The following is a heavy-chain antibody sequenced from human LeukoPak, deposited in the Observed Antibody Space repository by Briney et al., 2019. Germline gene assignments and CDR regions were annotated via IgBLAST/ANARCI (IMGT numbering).Heavy chain of an antibody. D-gene: IGHD6-19*01. Sequence: NTGGSLRLSCAASGFTFSSYTMNWVRQAPGRGLEWVSFISSSSTYILYADSAKGRFTISRDNAKNSLYLQMNSLRAEDTAVYYCERDTSGWYIDAFDIWGQGTIVSVST. V-gene: IGHV3-21*01. CDR2: ISSSSTYI. J-gene: IGHJ3*02. CDR3: ERDTSGWYIDAFDI. CDR1: GFTFSSYT.